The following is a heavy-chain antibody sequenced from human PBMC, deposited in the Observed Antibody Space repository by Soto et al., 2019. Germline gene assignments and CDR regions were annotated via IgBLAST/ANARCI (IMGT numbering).Heavy chain of an antibody. J-gene: IGHJ4*02. Sequence: GASVKVSCKVSGYSLTELSMHWVRQAPGKGLEWMGGFDPEDGETIYAQKFQGRVTMTEDTSTDTAYMELSSLRSEDTAVYYCATEGDVTTVTTFYYWGQGTLVTVSS. CDR3: ATEGDVTTVTTFYY. D-gene: IGHD4-17*01. CDR2: FDPEDGET. CDR1: GYSLTELS. V-gene: IGHV1-24*01.